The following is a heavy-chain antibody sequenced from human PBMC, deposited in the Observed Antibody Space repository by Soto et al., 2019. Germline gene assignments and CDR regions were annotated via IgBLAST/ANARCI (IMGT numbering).Heavy chain of an antibody. CDR2: ISSSSSYI. Sequence: EVQLVESGGGLVKPGGSLRLSCAASGFTFSSYSMNWVRQAPGKGLEWVSSISSSSSYIYYADSVKGRFTISRDNAKNSLYLKMNSLRAEDTAVYYCARDKKVGATPSGLRDWGQGTLVTVSS. CDR3: ARDKKVGATPSGLRD. J-gene: IGHJ4*02. CDR1: GFTFSSYS. D-gene: IGHD1-26*01. V-gene: IGHV3-21*01.